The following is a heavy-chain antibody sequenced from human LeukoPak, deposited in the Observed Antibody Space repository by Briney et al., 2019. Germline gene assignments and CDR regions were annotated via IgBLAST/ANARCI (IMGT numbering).Heavy chain of an antibody. CDR1: GFSFSSYG. Sequence: GGSLRLSCAVSGFSFSSYGMHWVRQAPGKGLEWVAVISYDGSNKYYADSVKGRFTISRDNSKNTLYLQMNSLRAEDTAVYYCARGYNYANYFDYWGQGTLVTVSS. D-gene: IGHD5-18*01. V-gene: IGHV3-30*03. CDR3: ARGYNYANYFDY. J-gene: IGHJ4*02. CDR2: ISYDGSNK.